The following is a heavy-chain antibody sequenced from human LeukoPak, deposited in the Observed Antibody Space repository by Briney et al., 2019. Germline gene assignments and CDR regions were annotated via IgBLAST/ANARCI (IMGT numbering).Heavy chain of an antibody. CDR2: IYSGGST. CDR3: ARTGERWLQLFDY. V-gene: IGHV3-66*01. Sequence: GGSLRLSCAASGFTVSSNYMSWVRQAPGKGLEWVSVIYSGGSTYYADSVKGRFTISRDNSKNTLYLQMNSLRAEDTAVYYCARTGERWLQLFDYWGQGTLVTVSS. CDR1: GFTVSSNY. J-gene: IGHJ4*02. D-gene: IGHD5-24*01.